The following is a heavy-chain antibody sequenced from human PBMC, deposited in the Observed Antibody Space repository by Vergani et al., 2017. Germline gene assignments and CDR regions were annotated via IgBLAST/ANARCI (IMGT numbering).Heavy chain of an antibody. V-gene: IGHV3-13*01. J-gene: IGHJ4*02. D-gene: IGHD6-6*01. CDR3: ARRDSSSPALDY. CDR2: IGTAGDT. CDR1: GFTFSTYD. Sequence: VRLVQSGGGVVQPGGSLRLSCAASGFTFSTYDMHWVRQATGKGLEWVSAIGTAGDTYYPGSVKGRFTISRENAKNSLYLQMNGLRAGDTAVYYCARRDSSSPALDYWGQGTLVTVSS.